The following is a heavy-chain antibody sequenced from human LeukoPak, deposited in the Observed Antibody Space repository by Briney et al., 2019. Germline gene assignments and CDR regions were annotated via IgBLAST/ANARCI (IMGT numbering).Heavy chain of an antibody. Sequence: PSETLSLTCTVSGGSISNYYWSWIRQPPGKGLGGIGYIYYSGSTNYKPSLKSRVTISVDTSKNQISLNLRSVTAADTAVYYCARHSGRGNAFDIWGQGTRVTVSS. CDR2: IYYSGST. CDR1: GGSISNYY. V-gene: IGHV4-59*08. J-gene: IGHJ3*02. CDR3: ARHSGRGNAFDI. D-gene: IGHD6-25*01.